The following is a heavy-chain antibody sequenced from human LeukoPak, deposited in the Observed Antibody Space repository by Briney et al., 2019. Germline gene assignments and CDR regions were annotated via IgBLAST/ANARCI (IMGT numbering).Heavy chain of an antibody. CDR2: ISGSGGST. J-gene: IGHJ4*02. CDR3: AKSKYSNYLYYFDY. Sequence: GGSLRLSCAASAFTLSSYAMSWVRQAPGKGLEWVSAISGSGGSTYYADSVKGRFTISRDNSKNTLYLQMNSLRAEDTAVYYCAKSKYSNYLYYFDYWGQGTLVTVSS. V-gene: IGHV3-23*01. D-gene: IGHD4-11*01. CDR1: AFTLSSYA.